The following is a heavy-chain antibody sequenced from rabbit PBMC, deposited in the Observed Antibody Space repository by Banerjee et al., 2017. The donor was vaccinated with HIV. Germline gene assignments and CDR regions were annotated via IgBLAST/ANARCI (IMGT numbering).Heavy chain of an antibody. V-gene: IGHV1S40*01. Sequence: QSLEESGGGLVQPGGSLTLSCKASGFDFSSYYMSWVRQAPGKGLEWIGIIYGGSGSTDYATWAKGRFTISKTSSTTVTLQMTSLTAADTATYFCARRDGGYVAYGYAYYGMDLWGQGTLVTVS. CDR1: GFDFSSYY. CDR3: ARRDGGYVAYGYAYYGMDL. J-gene: IGHJ6*01. D-gene: IGHD6-1*01. CDR2: IYGGSGST.